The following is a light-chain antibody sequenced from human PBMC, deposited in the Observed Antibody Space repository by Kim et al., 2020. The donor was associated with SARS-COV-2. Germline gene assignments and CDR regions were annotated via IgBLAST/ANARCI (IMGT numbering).Light chain of an antibody. CDR2: KVS. V-gene: IGKV2-30*02. CDR3: MQGTNWPFT. CDR1: QRLVQGDRNTY. Sequence: QASISCTSRQRLVQGDRNTYGVGYQQGPGQSPGRLIYKVSKRDSGVPDRFSGRGTGTDFTEKISSVGAEDVGVYSCMQGTNWPFTFGQGTKREI. J-gene: IGKJ2*01.